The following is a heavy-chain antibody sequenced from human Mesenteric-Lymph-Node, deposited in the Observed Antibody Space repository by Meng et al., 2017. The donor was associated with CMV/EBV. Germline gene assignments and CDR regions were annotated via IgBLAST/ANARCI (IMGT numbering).Heavy chain of an antibody. CDR2: ISWNSGSI. V-gene: IGHV3-9*01. CDR3: ARQAPVPMSVFYDY. Sequence: GGSLRLSCAASGFTFDDYAMYWVRQAPGKGLEWVSVISWNSGSIGYADSVKGRFTVSRDNSKNTLYVEMNGLRAEDTAVYYCARQAPVPMSVFYDYWGRGTLVTVSS. CDR1: GFTFDDYA. J-gene: IGHJ4*02. D-gene: IGHD2-2*01.